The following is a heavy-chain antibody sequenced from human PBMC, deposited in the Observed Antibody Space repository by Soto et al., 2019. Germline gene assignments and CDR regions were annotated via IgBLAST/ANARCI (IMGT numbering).Heavy chain of an antibody. V-gene: IGHV4-4*02. D-gene: IGHD3-10*01. CDR1: GGSISSSNW. CDR3: ARERAFGESSPGDYYYGMDV. J-gene: IGHJ6*02. Sequence: QVQLQESGPGLVKPSGTLSLTCAVSGGSISSSNWWSWVRQTPGKGLEWIGEIYHSGGTNYNPFLKSRVTISVDKSKNQFSRKLSSVTAADTAVYYCARERAFGESSPGDYYYGMDVWGQGTTVTVSS. CDR2: IYHSGGT.